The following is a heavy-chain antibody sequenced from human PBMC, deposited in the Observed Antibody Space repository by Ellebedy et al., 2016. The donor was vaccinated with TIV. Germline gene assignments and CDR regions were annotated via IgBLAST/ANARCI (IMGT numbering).Heavy chain of an antibody. J-gene: IGHJ4*02. CDR3: AREHIVVVTADY. CDR2: IKQDGSEK. D-gene: IGHD2-21*02. Sequence: GESLKISCAASGFNFSSYWMSWVRQAPGKGLEWVANIKQDGSEKYYVDSVKGRFTISRDNAKNSLYLQMNSLRAEDTAVYYCAREHIVVVTADYWGQGTLVTVSS. V-gene: IGHV3-7*01. CDR1: GFNFSSYW.